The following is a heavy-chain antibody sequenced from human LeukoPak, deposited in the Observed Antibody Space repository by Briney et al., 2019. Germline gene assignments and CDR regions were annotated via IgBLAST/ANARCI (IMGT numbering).Heavy chain of an antibody. CDR2: ISWNGDYV. V-gene: IGHV3-9*01. CDR1: GFNFGGYA. Sequence: GGSLRLSCAASGFNFGGYAMHWVRQAPGKGLEWVSGISWNGDYVAYADSVKGRFTLSRDNAKNSLYLQMNSLNTDDTAFYFCAKDGGAGCSDDWCPPDSWGQGTLVTVSS. CDR3: AKDGGAGCSDDWCPPDS. J-gene: IGHJ4*02. D-gene: IGHD3-9*01.